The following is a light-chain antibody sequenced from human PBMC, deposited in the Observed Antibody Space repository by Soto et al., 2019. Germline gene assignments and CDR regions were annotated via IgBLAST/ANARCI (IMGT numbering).Light chain of an antibody. CDR3: CSYSGSNTLV. Sequence: QSALTQPASVSGSPGHSISISCTGTSTDVGGYNLVSWYQQHPGKAPRLMIYEGSERPSGVSNRFSGSNSGSTASLTISGLQAEDEADYYCCSYSGSNTLVFGGGTKVTV. CDR2: EGS. V-gene: IGLV2-23*01. J-gene: IGLJ2*01. CDR1: STDVGGYNL.